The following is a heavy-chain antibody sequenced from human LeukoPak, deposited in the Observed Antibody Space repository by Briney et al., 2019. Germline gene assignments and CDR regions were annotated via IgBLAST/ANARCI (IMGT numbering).Heavy chain of an antibody. J-gene: IGHJ4*02. CDR2: INHSGST. D-gene: IGHD3-10*01. Sequence: SETLSLTCTVSGYSITSGYYWGWIRQPPGKGLDWIGNINHSGSTYYNPSLKSRVTISVDTSKNQFSLKLSSVTAADTAVYYCARVGTLFDYWGQGTLVTVSS. V-gene: IGHV4-38-2*02. CDR1: GYSITSGYY. CDR3: ARVGTLFDY.